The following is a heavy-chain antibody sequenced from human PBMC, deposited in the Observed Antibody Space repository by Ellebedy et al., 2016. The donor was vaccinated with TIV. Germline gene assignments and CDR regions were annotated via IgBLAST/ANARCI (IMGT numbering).Heavy chain of an antibody. CDR2: IRYDGSNK. D-gene: IGHD3-22*01. CDR1: GFTFSSYG. J-gene: IGHJ4*02. Sequence: PGGSLRLSCAASGFTFSSYGMHWVRQAPGKGLEWVAFIRYDGSNKYYADSVKGRFTISRDNSKNTLYLQMNSLRAEDTAVYYCARSPVWYDSSGYFYYFDYWGQGTLVTVSS. CDR3: ARSPVWYDSSGYFYYFDY. V-gene: IGHV3-30*02.